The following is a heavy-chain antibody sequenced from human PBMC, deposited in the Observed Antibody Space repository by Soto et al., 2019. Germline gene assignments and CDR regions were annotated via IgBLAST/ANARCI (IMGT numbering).Heavy chain of an antibody. CDR3: GGGQYFSDY. CDR2: ISYDGSDK. CDR1: GFTFSSYG. J-gene: IGHJ4*02. Sequence: QVQLVESGGGVVQPGRSLRLSCAASGFTFSSYGMHWVRQAPGKGLEWVALISYDGSDKYYADSVKGRFTISRDNSKNTLYLQMNCLRVEDTAVCYYGGGQYFSDYWCQGTLVTVSS. V-gene: IGHV3-30*03. D-gene: IGHD2-15*01.